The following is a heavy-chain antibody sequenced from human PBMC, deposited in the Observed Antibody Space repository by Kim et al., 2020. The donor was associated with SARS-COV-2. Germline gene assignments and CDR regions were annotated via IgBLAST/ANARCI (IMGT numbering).Heavy chain of an antibody. V-gene: IGHV3-33*01. D-gene: IGHD6-13*01. CDR3: ARDVRAAAHYYYGMDV. J-gene: IGHJ6*02. CDR1: GFTLSNYG. Sequence: GGSLRLSCAASGFTLSNYGMFWVRQAPGKGLEWVAVIWYDGSSTYYADSVKGRFTISRDISEKMVYLQMNGLRAEDTAVYYCARDVRAAAHYYYGMDVWGQGTTVTVSS. CDR2: IWYDGSST.